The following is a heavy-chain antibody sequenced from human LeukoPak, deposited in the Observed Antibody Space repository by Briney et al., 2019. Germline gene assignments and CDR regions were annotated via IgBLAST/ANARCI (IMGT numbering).Heavy chain of an antibody. CDR3: AKDGSGGSCLYYFDY. J-gene: IGHJ4*02. D-gene: IGHD2-15*01. CDR1: GFTFSSYG. CDR2: ISYDGSNK. V-gene: IGHV3-30*18. Sequence: GSLRLSCAASGFTFSSYGMHWVRQAPGKGLEWVAVISYDGSNKYYADSVKGRFTISRDNSKNTLYLQMNSLRAEDTAVYYCAKDGSGGSCLYYFDYWGQGTLVTVSS.